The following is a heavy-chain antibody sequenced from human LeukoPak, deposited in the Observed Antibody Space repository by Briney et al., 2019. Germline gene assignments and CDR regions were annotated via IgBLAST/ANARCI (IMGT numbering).Heavy chain of an antibody. CDR2: ISAYNGNT. D-gene: IGHD3-3*01. V-gene: IGHV1-18*01. Sequence: ASVKVSCKASGYTFTSYGISWVRQAPGQGLEWMGWISAYNGNTNYAQKFQGRVTMTRDTSTSTVYMELSSLRSEDTAVYYCARAFWSGRVDPWGQGTLVTVSS. CDR3: ARAFWSGRVDP. CDR1: GYTFTSYG. J-gene: IGHJ5*02.